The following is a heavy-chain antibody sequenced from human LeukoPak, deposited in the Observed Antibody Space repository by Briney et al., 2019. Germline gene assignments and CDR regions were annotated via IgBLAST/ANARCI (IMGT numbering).Heavy chain of an antibody. CDR3: ARYRAVVPAAPKYFQH. Sequence: SETLSLTCAVYGGSFSGYYWSWICQPPGKGLEWIGEINHSGSTNYNPSLKSRVTISVDTSKNQFSLKLSSVTAADTAVYYCARYRAVVPAAPKYFQHWGQGTLVTVSS. V-gene: IGHV4-34*01. CDR2: INHSGST. D-gene: IGHD2-2*01. CDR1: GGSFSGYY. J-gene: IGHJ1*01.